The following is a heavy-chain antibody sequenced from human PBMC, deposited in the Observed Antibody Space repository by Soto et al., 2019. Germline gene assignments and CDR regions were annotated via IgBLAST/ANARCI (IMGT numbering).Heavy chain of an antibody. V-gene: IGHV4-59*01. J-gene: IGHJ5*02. Sequence: PSETLSLTCTASGGSISSYYWSWIRQPPGKGLEWIGYIYYSGSTNYNPSLKSRVTISVDTSKNQFSLKLSSVTAADTAVYYCARAYSGYAENWFDPWXQGTLVTVSS. CDR2: IYYSGST. CDR3: ARAYSGYAENWFDP. CDR1: GGSISSYY. D-gene: IGHD5-12*01.